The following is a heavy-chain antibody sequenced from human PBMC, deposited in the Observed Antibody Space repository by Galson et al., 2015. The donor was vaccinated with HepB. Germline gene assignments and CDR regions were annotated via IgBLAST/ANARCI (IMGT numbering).Heavy chain of an antibody. Sequence: SLRLSCAASGFTVSSNYMSWVRQAPGKGLEWVSVIYSGGSTYYADSVKGRFTISRDNSKNTLYLQMNSLRAEDTAVYYCATNFITGTTGYWGQGTLVTVSS. CDR1: GFTVSSNY. CDR2: IYSGGST. J-gene: IGHJ4*02. V-gene: IGHV3-66*01. D-gene: IGHD1-20*01. CDR3: ATNFITGTTGY.